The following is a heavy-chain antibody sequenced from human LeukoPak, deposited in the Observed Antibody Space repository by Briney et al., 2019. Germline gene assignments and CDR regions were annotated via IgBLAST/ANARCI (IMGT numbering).Heavy chain of an antibody. V-gene: IGHV3-48*04. CDR1: GFTFSSYS. D-gene: IGHD3-3*01. CDR3: ARHNYDFWSVYMDV. CDR2: ISSSSGLI. J-gene: IGHJ6*03. Sequence: GGSLRLSCAASGFTFSSYSMNWVRQAPGKGLEWVSYISSSSGLIYYADSVKGRFTISRDNAKNSLYLQMNSLRAEDTAVYYCARHNYDFWSVYMDVWGKGTTVTVSS.